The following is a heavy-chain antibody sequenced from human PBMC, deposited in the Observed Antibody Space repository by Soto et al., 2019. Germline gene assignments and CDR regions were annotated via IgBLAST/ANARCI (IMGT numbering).Heavy chain of an antibody. V-gene: IGHV3-23*01. Sequence: PXVSLLLSCAASGFTFSSYAMSWVRQAPGKGLEWVSAISGSGGSTYYADSVKGRFTISRDNSKNTLYLQMNSLRAEDTAVYYCAKGGYYDNSGYYDYWGQGTLVTVSS. CDR1: GFTFSSYA. CDR2: ISGSGGST. J-gene: IGHJ4*02. CDR3: AKGGYYDNSGYYDY. D-gene: IGHD3-22*01.